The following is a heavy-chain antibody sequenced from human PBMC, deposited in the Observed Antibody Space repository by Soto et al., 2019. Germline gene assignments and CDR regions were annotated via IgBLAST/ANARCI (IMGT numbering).Heavy chain of an antibody. D-gene: IGHD3-10*01. Sequence: QVQLVESGGGVVQPGRSLRLSCAASGFTFSSNGMHWVRQAPGKGLEWVAVIWSDGSEKYYADSVTGRFSISRDNSKNTLYLHMDSLRAEDTAVYYCARDLGRFNFGSAYFVYWGQGTLVTVSS. CDR2: IWSDGSEK. J-gene: IGHJ4*02. CDR1: GFTFSSNG. CDR3: ARDLGRFNFGSAYFVY. V-gene: IGHV3-33*01.